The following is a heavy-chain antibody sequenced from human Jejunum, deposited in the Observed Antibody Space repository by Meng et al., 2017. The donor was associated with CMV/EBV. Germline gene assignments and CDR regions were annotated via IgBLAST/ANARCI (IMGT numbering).Heavy chain of an antibody. Sequence: SGGTFNNYSGTWVRQAPGQGPEWMGVIIPILERPNYAEKFQGRLTLTADKSTSTAYMELTSLRSDDTAVYYCAKYCDGRRCHSYFDPWGQGTLVTVSS. D-gene: IGHD2-15*01. CDR3: AKYCDGRRCHSYFDP. CDR2: IIPILERP. J-gene: IGHJ5*02. V-gene: IGHV1-69*02. CDR1: GGTFNNYS.